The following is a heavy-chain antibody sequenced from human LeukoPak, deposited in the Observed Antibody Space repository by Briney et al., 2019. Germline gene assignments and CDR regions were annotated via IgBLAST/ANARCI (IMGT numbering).Heavy chain of an antibody. CDR3: ARVSRAYYYYYYMDV. Sequence: PQTLSLTCTVSGGSISSGGYYWSWIRQHPGKGLEWIGYIYYSGSTYYNPSLKSRVTISVDTSKNQFSLKLSSVTAADTAVYYCARVSRAYYYYYYMDVWGKGTTVTVSS. CDR2: IYYSGST. V-gene: IGHV4-31*03. CDR1: GGSISSGGYY. J-gene: IGHJ6*03.